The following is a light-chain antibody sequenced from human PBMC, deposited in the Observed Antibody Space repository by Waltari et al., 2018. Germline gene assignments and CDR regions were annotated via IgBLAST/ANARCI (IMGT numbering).Light chain of an antibody. Sequence: DIQLTQSPSFLSASVGDRVTFTCRASQGITTSLAWYQQKPGRVPDLLIYGASTLQIGVPSRFSGSGSGTDFTLTISSLQPEDFATYSCQQLYTYPLTFGGGSKVEIK. CDR3: QQLYTYPLT. CDR2: GAS. CDR1: QGITTS. J-gene: IGKJ4*01. V-gene: IGKV1-9*01.